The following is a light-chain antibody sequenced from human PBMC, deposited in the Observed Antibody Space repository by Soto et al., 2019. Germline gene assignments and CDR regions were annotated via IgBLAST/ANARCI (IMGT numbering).Light chain of an antibody. CDR1: QSVTNSY. V-gene: IGKV3-20*01. CDR2: GAL. Sequence: ETVLTQSPGTLSLSPGERATLSCRASQSVTNSYLAWFQQKPGQAPRLLIFGALSRATGIPDRFSGSGSGTDFTLTISRLEPEDFAVYYCQQYGILSWTFGQGTKVDIK. J-gene: IGKJ1*01. CDR3: QQYGILSWT.